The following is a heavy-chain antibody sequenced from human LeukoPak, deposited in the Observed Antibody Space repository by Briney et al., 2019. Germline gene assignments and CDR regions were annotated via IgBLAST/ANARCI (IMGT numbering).Heavy chain of an antibody. CDR3: ASEIVVVTAMGDAFDS. D-gene: IGHD2-21*02. J-gene: IGHJ3*02. V-gene: IGHV3-64*01. CDR1: GFSVSAYW. CDR2: ISSNGGST. Sequence: PGGSLRLSCAASGFSVSAYWMSWVRQAPGKGLEYVSDISSNGGSTYYANSVKGRFTISRDNSKNTLYLQMGSLRAEDMAVYYCASEIVVVTAMGDAFDSWGQGTMVTVSA.